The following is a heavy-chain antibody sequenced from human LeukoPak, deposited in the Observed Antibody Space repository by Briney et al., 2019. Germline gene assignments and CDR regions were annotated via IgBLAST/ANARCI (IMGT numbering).Heavy chain of an antibody. CDR2: ISGSGGST. Sequence: PGGSLRLSCAASGFTFSSYAMSWVRQAPGKGLEWVSAISGSGGSTYYADSVKGRFTISRDNSKNTLYLQMNSLRAEDTAVYYCARGEDTAMISGGYNWFDPWGQGTLVTVSS. J-gene: IGHJ5*02. D-gene: IGHD5-18*01. CDR1: GFTFSSYA. CDR3: ARGEDTAMISGGYNWFDP. V-gene: IGHV3-23*01.